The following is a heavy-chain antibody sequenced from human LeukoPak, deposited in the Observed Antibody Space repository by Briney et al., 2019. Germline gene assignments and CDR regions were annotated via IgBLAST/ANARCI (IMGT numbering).Heavy chain of an antibody. V-gene: IGHV1-24*01. J-gene: IGHJ4*02. CDR2: FDPEDGET. D-gene: IGHD3-22*01. CDR3: AFLDIYAGSGYYKAYFDY. Sequence: ASVKVSCKVSGYTLTELSMHWVRQAPGKGLEWMGGFDPEDGETIYAQKFQGRVTMTEDTSTDTAYMELNSLRSEDTAVYYFAFLDIYAGSGYYKAYFDYWGQGTLVTVSS. CDR1: GYTLTELS.